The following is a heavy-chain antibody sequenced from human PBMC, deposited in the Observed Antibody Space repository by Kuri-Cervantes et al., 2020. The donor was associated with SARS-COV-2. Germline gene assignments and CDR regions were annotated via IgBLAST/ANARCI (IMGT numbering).Heavy chain of an antibody. CDR2: IYYSGST. CDR3: ASTMAARRDY. CDR1: GFTFSSYS. D-gene: IGHD6-6*01. J-gene: IGHJ4*02. Sequence: SQTLSLTCAASGFTFSSYSMNWVRQAPGKGLEWIGSIYYSGSTYYNPSLKSRVTISVDTSKNQFSLKLSSVTAADTAVYYCASTMAARRDYWGQGTLVTVSS. V-gene: IGHV4-39*07.